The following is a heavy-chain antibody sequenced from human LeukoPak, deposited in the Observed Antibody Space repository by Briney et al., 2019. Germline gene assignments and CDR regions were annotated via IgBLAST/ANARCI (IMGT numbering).Heavy chain of an antibody. V-gene: IGHV3-43*02. CDR2: ISGDGGST. J-gene: IGHJ6*02. CDR3: AKVPTVYYYYGMDV. Sequence: WGSLRLSCAASGFTFDDYAMHWVRHAPGKGLEWVSLISGDGGSTYYADSVKGRFTISRDNSKNSLYLQMNSLRTEDTALYYCAKVPTVYYYYGMDVWGQGTMVTVS. CDR1: GFTFDDYA. D-gene: IGHD4-11*01.